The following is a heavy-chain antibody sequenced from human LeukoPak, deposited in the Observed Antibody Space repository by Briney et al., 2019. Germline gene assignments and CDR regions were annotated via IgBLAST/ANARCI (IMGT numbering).Heavy chain of an antibody. D-gene: IGHD3-3*01. CDR1: GFTFNSYA. J-gene: IGHJ4*02. V-gene: IGHV3-23*01. CDR2: ISGSGCST. CDR3: AKRSGTGGYYTLFDY. Sequence: PGGSLRLSCAASGFTFNSYAMNWVRQAPGKGLEWVSGISGSGCSTDYADSVKGRFTISRDNSKSTASMQMTSLRLEDTAVYYCAKRSGTGGYYTLFDYWGQGTLVTVSS.